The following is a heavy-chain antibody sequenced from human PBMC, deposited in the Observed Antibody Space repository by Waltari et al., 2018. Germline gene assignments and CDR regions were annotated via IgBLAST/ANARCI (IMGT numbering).Heavy chain of an antibody. CDR1: GFTLTSYA. V-gene: IGHV1-8*01. J-gene: IGHJ3*02. D-gene: IGHD3-22*01. Sequence: QVQLVQSGAEVKKPGASVQVSCKASGFTLTSYAINWVGPATVQGLEWMGWMNPNSGNRGYAQKFEGRVTMTRNTSKSTAYMELSSLRSEETAVYYCARTLYYYDSSEEDAFDIWGQGTMVTVSS. CDR2: MNPNSGNR. CDR3: ARTLYYYDSSEEDAFDI.